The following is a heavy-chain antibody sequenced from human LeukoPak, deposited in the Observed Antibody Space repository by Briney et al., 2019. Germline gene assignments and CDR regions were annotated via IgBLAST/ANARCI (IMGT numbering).Heavy chain of an antibody. CDR2: INHSGST. Sequence: SETLSLTCAVYGGSFSGYYWSWIPHPPGKGVEWIGEINHSGSTNLSPFLKSRVTITVDTSKTQFSLKLSSVTAADTAVYYCARGLRGYGSYYMDVWGKGTTVTVS. CDR3: ARGLRGYGSYYMDV. J-gene: IGHJ6*03. D-gene: IGHD4-17*01. V-gene: IGHV4-34*01. CDR1: GGSFSGYY.